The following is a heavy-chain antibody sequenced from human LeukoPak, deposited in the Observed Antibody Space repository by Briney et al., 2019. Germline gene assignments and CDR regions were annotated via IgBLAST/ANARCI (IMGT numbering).Heavy chain of an antibody. CDR3: ARMAALRYSPPDLDY. Sequence: ASLKVSCKASDYTFTTYYMHWVRRAPGQGLEWMGWINPNSGGTNYAQKFQGRVTMTRDTSISTAYMELSRLRSDDTAVYYCARMAALRYSPPDLDYWGQGTLATVSS. D-gene: IGHD3-9*01. CDR1: DYTFTTYY. CDR2: INPNSGGT. J-gene: IGHJ4*02. V-gene: IGHV1-2*02.